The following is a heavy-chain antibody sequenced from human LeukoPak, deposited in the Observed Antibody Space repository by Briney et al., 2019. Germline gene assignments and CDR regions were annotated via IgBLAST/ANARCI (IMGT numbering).Heavy chain of an antibody. J-gene: IGHJ4*02. D-gene: IGHD3-22*01. CDR2: IYYSGTT. Sequence: SETLSLTCTVSSGSISSDEYYWGWIRQPPGRGLEWTGTIYYSGTTYHNPSLKSRVTISVDTSKNQFSLKLNSVTAADTAVYYCARLAGYYYDSSGYPKPSSLINFWGQGTLVTVSS. V-gene: IGHV4-39*01. CDR3: ARLAGYYYDSSGYPKPSSLINF. CDR1: SGSISSDEYY.